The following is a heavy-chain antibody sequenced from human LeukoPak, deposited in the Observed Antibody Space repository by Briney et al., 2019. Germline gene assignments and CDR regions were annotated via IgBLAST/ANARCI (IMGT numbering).Heavy chain of an antibody. J-gene: IGHJ4*02. Sequence: GGSLRLSCAASGFTFSNTAMSWVRQTPGQGPEWVATMSAYNDRTHYADSVRGRFTVSRDNSKNTLSLQMNSLREDDTAVYYCAQELSDIFVVRTDSWGQGTLVTVSS. CDR3: AQELSDIFVVRTDS. CDR2: MSAYNDRT. V-gene: IGHV3-23*01. D-gene: IGHD3-9*01. CDR1: GFTFSNTA.